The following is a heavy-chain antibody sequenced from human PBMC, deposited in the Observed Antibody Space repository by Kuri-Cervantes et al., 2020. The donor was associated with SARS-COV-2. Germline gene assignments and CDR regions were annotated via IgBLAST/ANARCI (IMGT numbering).Heavy chain of an antibody. CDR2: INSDGSST. CDR1: GFTFSSYW. Sequence: GGSLRLSCAASGFTFSSYWMHWVRQAPGKGLVWVSRINSDGSSTSYADSVKGRFTISRDNAKNTLYLQMNSLRAEDTAVYYCARDLTLGYYSGGSCYYYYYGMDVWGQGTTVTVSS. D-gene: IGHD2-15*01. J-gene: IGHJ6*02. V-gene: IGHV3-74*01. CDR3: ARDLTLGYYSGGSCYYYYYGMDV.